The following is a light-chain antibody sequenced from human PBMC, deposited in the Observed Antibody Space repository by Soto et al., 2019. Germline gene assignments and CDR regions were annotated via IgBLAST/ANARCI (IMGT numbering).Light chain of an antibody. CDR3: QQYNNWPGT. CDR2: GAS. V-gene: IGKV3-15*01. Sequence: IVVTQTTATLSMSPGERATLSCRASQSPNRDLAWYQQKPGQSPRLLIFGASIRATGIPARFSGSGSGTEFTLTIGSLQSEDCAIYYCQQYNNWPGTSGQ. J-gene: IGKJ1*01. CDR1: QSPNRD.